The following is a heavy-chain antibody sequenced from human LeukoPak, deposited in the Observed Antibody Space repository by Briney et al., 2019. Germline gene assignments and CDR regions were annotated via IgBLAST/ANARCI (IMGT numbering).Heavy chain of an antibody. J-gene: IGHJ6*02. V-gene: IGHV4-59*01. Sequence: SETLSLTCTVSGGSISSYYWSWIRQPPGKGLEWIGYIYYSGSTNYNPSLKSRVTISVDTSKNQFSLKLSSVTAADTAVYYCARDHGAGTLYYYGMDVWGQGTTVTVSS. CDR3: ARDHGAGTLYYYGMDV. CDR1: GGSISSYY. CDR2: IYYSGST.